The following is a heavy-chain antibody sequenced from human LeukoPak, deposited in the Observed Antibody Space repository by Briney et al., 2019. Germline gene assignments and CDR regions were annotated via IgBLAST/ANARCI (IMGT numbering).Heavy chain of an antibody. CDR1: GFTFSSYG. Sequence: GGSLRLSCAASGFTFSSYGMHWVRQAPGKGLEWVAFIRYDGSNKYYADSVKGRFTISRDNSKNTLYLQMNSLRVEDTAVYYCAKVAVGYCSSTSCNYFDYWGQGTLVTVSS. D-gene: IGHD2-2*01. V-gene: IGHV3-30*02. CDR3: AKVAVGYCSSTSCNYFDY. J-gene: IGHJ4*02. CDR2: IRYDGSNK.